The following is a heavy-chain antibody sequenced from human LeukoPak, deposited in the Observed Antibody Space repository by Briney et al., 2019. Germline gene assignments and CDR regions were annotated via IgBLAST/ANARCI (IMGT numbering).Heavy chain of an antibody. CDR1: GGSISSYY. J-gene: IGHJ4*02. D-gene: IGHD6-19*01. CDR3: AKGRDSSGWEPFDY. V-gene: IGHV4-59*13. CDR2: IYYSGST. Sequence: PSETLSLTCTVSGGSISSYYWSWIRQPPGKGLEWIGYIYYSGSTKYNPALKSRVTISIDSSKNQFSLNLSSVTAADTAVYYCAKGRDSSGWEPFDYWGQGTLVTVSS.